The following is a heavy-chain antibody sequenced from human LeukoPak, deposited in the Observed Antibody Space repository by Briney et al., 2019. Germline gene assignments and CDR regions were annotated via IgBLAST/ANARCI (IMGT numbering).Heavy chain of an antibody. CDR3: ARGLSPIVVVPASFDP. D-gene: IGHD2-2*01. J-gene: IGHJ5*02. CDR1: GYSFTSYW. V-gene: IGHV5-51*01. CDR2: IYPGDSDT. Sequence: GESLQISCKGSGYSFTSYWIGWVRQMPGKGLEWMGIIYPGDSDTRYSPSFQGQVTISADKSISTAYLQWSSLKASDTAMYYCARGLSPIVVVPASFDPWGQGTLVTVSS.